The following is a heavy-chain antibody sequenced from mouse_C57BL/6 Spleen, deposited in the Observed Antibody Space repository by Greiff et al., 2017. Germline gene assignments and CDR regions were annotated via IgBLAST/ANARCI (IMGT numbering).Heavy chain of an antibody. CDR3: TRDKGSRDYFDY. Sequence: EVKVVESGEGLVKPGGSLKLSCAASGFTFSSYAMSWVRQTPEKRLEWVAYISSGGDYIYYADTVKGRFTISRDNARNTLYLQMSSLKSEDTAMYYCTRDKGSRDYFDYWGQGTTLTVSS. CDR2: ISSGGDYI. V-gene: IGHV5-9-1*02. CDR1: GFTFSSYA. J-gene: IGHJ2*01.